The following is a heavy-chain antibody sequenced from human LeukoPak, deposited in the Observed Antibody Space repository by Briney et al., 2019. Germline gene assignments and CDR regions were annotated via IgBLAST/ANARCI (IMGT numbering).Heavy chain of an antibody. CDR2: INFSGST. CDR3: ARDPISDYMDV. D-gene: IGHD3-9*01. CDR1: GGSIASGTYY. V-gene: IGHV4-39*02. J-gene: IGHJ6*03. Sequence: SETLSLTCTVSGGSIASGTYYWGWIRQPPGKGLEWIGSINFSGSTYYQPSLKGRVTMSVDTSKNHFSLKLSSVTAADTAVYDSARDPISDYMDVWGNGTTVTVSS.